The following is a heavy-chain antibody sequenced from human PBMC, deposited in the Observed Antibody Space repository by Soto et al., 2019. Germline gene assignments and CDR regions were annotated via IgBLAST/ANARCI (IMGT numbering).Heavy chain of an antibody. CDR3: AKDLRVLLSYFDY. V-gene: IGHV3-64*04. CDR1: GFTFSSYA. CDR2: VRGNGDPP. J-gene: IGHJ4*02. D-gene: IGHD3-10*01. Sequence: GGSLRLSCSASGFTFSSYAMHWVRQAPGKRLEYVSGVRGNGDPPFYADSVKGRFTISRDNSKNTLYLQMNSLRAEDTAVYYCAKDLRVLLSYFDYWGQGTLVTVSS.